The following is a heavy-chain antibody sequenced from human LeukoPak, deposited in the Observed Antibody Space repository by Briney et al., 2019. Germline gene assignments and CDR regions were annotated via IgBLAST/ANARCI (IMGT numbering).Heavy chain of an antibody. CDR1: GFTFSSYG. V-gene: IGHV3-30*02. CDR3: AKDLPSTVTTLFH. D-gene: IGHD4-17*01. J-gene: IGHJ4*02. Sequence: PGGSLRLSCAASGFTFSSYGMHWVRQAPGKGLEWVAFIRYDGSNKYYADSVKGRFTISRDNSKNTLYLQMNSLRAEDTAVYYCAKDLPSTVTTLFHWGQGTLVTVSS. CDR2: IRYDGSNK.